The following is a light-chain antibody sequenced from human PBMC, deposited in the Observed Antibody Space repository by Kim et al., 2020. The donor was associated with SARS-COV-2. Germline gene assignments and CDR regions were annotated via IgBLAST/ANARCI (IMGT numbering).Light chain of an antibody. Sequence: EIVMTQSPATLSVSPGERATLSCRASQSVSSNVAWYQQKPGQAPRLLIYGASTRATGIPARFSGSGSGTEFTLTISNLQSEDFAVYYCQQYNNWPPLTFGGGTKVDIK. CDR2: GAS. V-gene: IGKV3-15*01. CDR3: QQYNNWPPLT. CDR1: QSVSSN. J-gene: IGKJ4*01.